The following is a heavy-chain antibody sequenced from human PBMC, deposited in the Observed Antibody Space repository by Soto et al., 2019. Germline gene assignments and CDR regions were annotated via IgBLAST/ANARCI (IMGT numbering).Heavy chain of an antibody. D-gene: IGHD6-6*01. CDR1: GGSFSGYY. CDR2: INHSGST. J-gene: IGHJ4*02. V-gene: IGHV4-34*01. Sequence: PSETLSLTCAVYGGSFSGYYWSWIRQPPGKGLGWIGEINHSGSTNYNPSLKSRVTISVDTSKNQFSLKLSSVTAADTAAYYCARSVIAARLHFDYWGQGTLVTVSS. CDR3: ARSVIAARLHFDY.